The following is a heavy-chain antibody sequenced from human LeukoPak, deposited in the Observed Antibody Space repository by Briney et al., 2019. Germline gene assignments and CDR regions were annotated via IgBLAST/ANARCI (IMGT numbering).Heavy chain of an antibody. CDR2: INPNSGGT. CDR3: ARGFSGYEWGYYYYYMDV. V-gene: IGHV1-2*02. D-gene: IGHD5-12*01. Sequence: ASVKVSCKASGYTFTGYYMHWVRQAPGQGLEWMGWINPNSGGTNYAQKFQGRVTMTRNTSISTAYMELSSLRSEDTAVYYCARGFSGYEWGYYYYYMDVWGKGTTVTISS. J-gene: IGHJ6*03. CDR1: GYTFTGYY.